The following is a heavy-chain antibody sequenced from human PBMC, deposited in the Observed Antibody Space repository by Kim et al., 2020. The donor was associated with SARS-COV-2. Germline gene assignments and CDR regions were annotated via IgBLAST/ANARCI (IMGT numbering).Heavy chain of an antibody. J-gene: IGHJ4*02. CDR3: ASFLVPYYGSGSPDY. D-gene: IGHD3-10*01. V-gene: IGHV4-31*02. Sequence: PSLKSRVTISVDTSKNQFSLKLSSVTAADTAVYYCASFLVPYYGSGSPDYWGQGTLVTVSS.